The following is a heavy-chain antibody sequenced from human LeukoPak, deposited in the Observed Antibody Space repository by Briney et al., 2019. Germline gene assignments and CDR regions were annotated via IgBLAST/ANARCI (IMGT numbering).Heavy chain of an antibody. CDR2: IYYSGST. CDR1: GGSISSYY. V-gene: IGHV4-59*01. Sequence: SETLSLTCIVSGGSISSYYWSWIRQPPGKGLEWIGYIYYSGSTNYNPSLKSRVTISVDTSKSQFSLKLSSVTAADTAVYYCASTRGYSYGYTAFDIWGQGTMVTVSS. CDR3: ASTRGYSYGYTAFDI. D-gene: IGHD5-18*01. J-gene: IGHJ3*02.